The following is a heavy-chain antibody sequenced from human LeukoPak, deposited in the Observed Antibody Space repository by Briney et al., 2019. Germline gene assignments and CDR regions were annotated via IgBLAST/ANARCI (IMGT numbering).Heavy chain of an antibody. CDR2: IKSKTDGGTT. D-gene: IGHD1-26*01. CDR1: GFTFSNAW. V-gene: IGHV3-15*01. J-gene: IGHJ6*02. Sequence: GGSLRLSCAASGFTFSNAWMSWVRQAPGKGLEWVGRIKSKTDGGTTDYAAPVKGRFTISRDDSKNTLYLQMNSLKTEDTAVYYCTTDPGSPLYGMDVWGQGTTVTVSS. CDR3: TTDPGSPLYGMDV.